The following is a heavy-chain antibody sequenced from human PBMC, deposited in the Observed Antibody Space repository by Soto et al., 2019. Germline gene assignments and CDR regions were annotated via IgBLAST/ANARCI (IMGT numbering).Heavy chain of an antibody. CDR1: GFTFSSYA. CDR3: ARDLAIQLWSYFDY. Sequence: QVQLVESGGGVVQPGRSLRLSCAASGFTFSSYAMHWVRQAPGKGLEWVAVISYDGSNKYYADSVKGRFTISRDNSKNTLYLQMNRLSAEDTAVYYCARDLAIQLWSYFDYWGQGTLVTVSS. J-gene: IGHJ4*02. V-gene: IGHV3-30-3*01. CDR2: ISYDGSNK. D-gene: IGHD5-18*01.